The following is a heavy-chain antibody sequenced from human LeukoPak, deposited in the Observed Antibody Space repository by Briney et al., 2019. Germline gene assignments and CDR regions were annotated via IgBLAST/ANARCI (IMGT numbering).Heavy chain of an antibody. CDR1: GFTFDDYA. CDR3: AKGGDYDILTGFDY. Sequence: QPGRSLRLSCAAFGFTFDDYAMHWVRHAPGKGLEWVSGISWNSGSIGYADSVKGRFTISRDNAKNSLYLQMNSLRAEDTALYYCAKGGDYDILTGFDYWGQGTLVTVSS. CDR2: ISWNSGSI. J-gene: IGHJ4*02. V-gene: IGHV3-9*01. D-gene: IGHD3-9*01.